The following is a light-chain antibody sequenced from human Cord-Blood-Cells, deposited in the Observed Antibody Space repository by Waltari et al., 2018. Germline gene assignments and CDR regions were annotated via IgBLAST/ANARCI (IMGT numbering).Light chain of an antibody. CDR3: SSYTSSSTLLYV. CDR2: EVS. V-gene: IGLV2-14*01. J-gene: IGLJ1*01. Sequence: QSALTQPASVSGSPGQSITISCTGTRSDVGGYNYFSWYQQHPGKAPKLMIYEVSNRPSGVSNRFSGSKSGNTASLTISGLQAEDEADYYCSSYTSSSTLLYVFGTGTKVTVL. CDR1: RSDVGGYNY.